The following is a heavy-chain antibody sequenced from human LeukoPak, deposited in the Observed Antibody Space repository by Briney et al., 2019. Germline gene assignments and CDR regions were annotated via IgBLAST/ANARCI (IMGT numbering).Heavy chain of an antibody. V-gene: IGHV3-30*04. CDR3: ARDTHYYYDSSGYLLL. CDR1: GFTFSSYA. CDR2: ISYDGSNK. J-gene: IGHJ4*02. D-gene: IGHD3-22*01. Sequence: GGSLRLSCAASGFTFSSYAMHWVRQAPGKGLEWVAVISYDGSNKYYADSVKGRVTISRDNSKNTLYLQMNSLRAEDTAVYYCARDTHYYYDSSGYLLLWGQGTLVTVSS.